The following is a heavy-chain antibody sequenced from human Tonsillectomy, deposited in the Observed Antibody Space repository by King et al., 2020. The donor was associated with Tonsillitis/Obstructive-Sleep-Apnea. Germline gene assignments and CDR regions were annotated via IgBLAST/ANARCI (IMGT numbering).Heavy chain of an antibody. J-gene: IGHJ4*02. CDR2: INSDGSST. D-gene: IGHD7-27*01. CDR1: GFTLSSYW. CDR3: VREHWGDPTYDY. V-gene: IGHV3-74*01. Sequence: VQLVESGGGLVQPGGSLRLSCAASGFTLSSYWMHWVRQAPGKGLVWVSRINSDGSSTSYADSVKGRFTISRDNAKKTVYLQMNSLRVEDTAVYYCVREHWGDPTYDYWGQGILVTVSS.